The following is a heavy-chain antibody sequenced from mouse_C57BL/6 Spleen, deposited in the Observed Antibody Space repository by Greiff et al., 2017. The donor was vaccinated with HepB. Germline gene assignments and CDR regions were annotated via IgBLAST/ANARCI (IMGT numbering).Heavy chain of an antibody. J-gene: IGHJ2*01. CDR2: ISDGGSYT. CDR1: GFTFSSYA. CDR3: ARDRSPLDY. D-gene: IGHD6-2*01. V-gene: IGHV5-4*01. Sequence: EVQRVESGGGLVKPGGSLKLSCAASGFTFSSYAMSWVRQTPEKRLEWVATISDGGSYTYYPDNVKGRFTISRDNAKNNLYLQMSHLKSEDTAMYYCARDRSPLDYWGQGTTLTVSS.